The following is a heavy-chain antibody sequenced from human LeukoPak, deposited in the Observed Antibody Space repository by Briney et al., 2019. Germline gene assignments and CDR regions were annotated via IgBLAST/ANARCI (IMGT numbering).Heavy chain of an antibody. D-gene: IGHD5-18*01. CDR2: ISYDGSNK. V-gene: IGHV3-30*18. CDR1: GFTFSSYW. Sequence: QPGGSLRLSCAASGFTFSSYWMHWVRQAPGKGLEWVAVISYDGSNKYYADSVKGRFTISGDNSKNTLYLQMNSLRGEDTAVYYCAKDALDTASLSPFDYWGQGTLVTVSS. CDR3: AKDALDTASLSPFDY. J-gene: IGHJ4*02.